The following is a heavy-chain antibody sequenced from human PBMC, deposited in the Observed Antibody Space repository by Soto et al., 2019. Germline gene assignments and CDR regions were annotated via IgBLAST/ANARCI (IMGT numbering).Heavy chain of an antibody. CDR3: AAMCALQQRRLFDY. Sequence: QMQLVQSGPEVKKPGTSVKVSCKASGFTFTSSAVQWVRQARGQRLEWIGWIVVGSGNTNYAQKFQERVTITRDMTTSTAYMELSSLRTEDTAVYYCAAMCALQQRRLFDYWGQGTLVTVS. CDR1: GFTFTSSA. CDR2: IVVGSGNT. D-gene: IGHD1-1*01. V-gene: IGHV1-58*01. J-gene: IGHJ4*02.